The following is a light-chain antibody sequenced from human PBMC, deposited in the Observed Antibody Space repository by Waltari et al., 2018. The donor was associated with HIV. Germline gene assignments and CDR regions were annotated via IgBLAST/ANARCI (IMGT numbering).Light chain of an antibody. CDR1: NIGSQR. CDR3: QVWDSGSDHPDVV. V-gene: IGLV3-21*02. CDR2: DDN. Sequence: SYVLTQQTSVSVAPGQTARITCGGNNIGSQRVHWYQQKPGRAPDLVVYDDNDRPTGIPERFFGSNSGNTATLTITRVEAGDEADYYCQVWDSGSDHPDVVFGGGTKLTVL. J-gene: IGLJ2*01.